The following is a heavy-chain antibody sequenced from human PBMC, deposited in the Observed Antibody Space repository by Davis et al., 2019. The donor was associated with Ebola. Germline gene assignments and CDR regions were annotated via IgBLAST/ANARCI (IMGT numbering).Heavy chain of an antibody. Sequence: PGGSLRLSCAASGFTFSSYGMHWVRQAPGKGLEWVSAISGSGGSTYYADSVKGRFTISRDNSKNTLYLQMNSLRAEDTAVYYCAKTANLGGYYYFLDYWGQGTLVTVSS. CDR3: AKTANLGGYYYFLDY. CDR2: ISGSGGST. D-gene: IGHD3-22*01. J-gene: IGHJ4*02. V-gene: IGHV3-23*01. CDR1: GFTFSSYG.